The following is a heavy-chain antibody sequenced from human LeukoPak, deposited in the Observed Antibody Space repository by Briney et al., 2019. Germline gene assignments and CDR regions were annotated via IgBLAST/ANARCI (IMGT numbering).Heavy chain of an antibody. CDR1: GYSFTSYW. V-gene: IGHV5-51*01. J-gene: IGHJ4*02. D-gene: IGHD3-3*01. CDR3: ARLTLYEFWSGYHFDY. Sequence: GESLKISCKGSGYSFTSYWIGWVRQMPGKGLEWMGIIYPGDSDTRYSPSFQGQVTISADKSISTAYLQWSSLKASDTAMYYCARLTLYEFWSGYHFDYWGQGTLVTVSS. CDR2: IYPGDSDT.